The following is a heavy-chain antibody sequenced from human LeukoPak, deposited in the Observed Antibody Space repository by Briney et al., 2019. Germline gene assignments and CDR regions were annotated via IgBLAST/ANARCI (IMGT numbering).Heavy chain of an antibody. CDR2: INPNSGGT. V-gene: IGHV1-2*02. J-gene: IGHJ5*02. CDR1: GYTFTGYY. Sequence: ASVKVSCKASGYTFTGYYMHWVRQAPGQGLEWMGWINPNSGGTNYAQKFQGRVTMTRDTSISTAYMELSRLISDDTAVYYCALGAVTRYDILTGYYLNWFDPWGQGTLVTVSS. D-gene: IGHD3-9*01. CDR3: ALGAVTRYDILTGYYLNWFDP.